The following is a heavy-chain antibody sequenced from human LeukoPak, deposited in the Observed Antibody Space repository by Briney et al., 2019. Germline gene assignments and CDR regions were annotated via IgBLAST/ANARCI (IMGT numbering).Heavy chain of an antibody. CDR2: VSGSGGNT. CDR3: VRESPVAAVGRSWFDP. V-gene: IGHV3-23*01. CDR1: GFTFSSYA. D-gene: IGHD6-13*01. J-gene: IGHJ5*02. Sequence: GGSLRLSCAASGFTFSSYAMSWVRQAPGEGLEWVSTVSGSGGNTYYADSVKGRFTISRDNTKNTLYLQMNSLRAEDTAVYYCVRESPVAAVGRSWFDPWGQGTLVTVSS.